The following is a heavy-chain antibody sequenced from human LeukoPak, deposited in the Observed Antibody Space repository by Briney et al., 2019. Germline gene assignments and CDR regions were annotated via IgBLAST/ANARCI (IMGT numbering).Heavy chain of an antibody. CDR2: INAGNGNT. CDR1: GYTFTSYA. D-gene: IGHD4-17*01. V-gene: IGHV1-3*01. J-gene: IGHJ3*02. Sequence: WASVKVSCTASGYTFTSYAMHWVRQAPGQRLEWMGWINAGNGNTKYSQKFQGRVTITRDTSASTAYMELSSLRSEDMAVYYCAYGDYVDAFDIWGQGTMATVSS. CDR3: AYGDYVDAFDI.